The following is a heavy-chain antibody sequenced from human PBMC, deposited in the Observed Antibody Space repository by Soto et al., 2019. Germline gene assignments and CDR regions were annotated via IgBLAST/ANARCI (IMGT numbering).Heavy chain of an antibody. J-gene: IGHJ6*03. Sequence: SVKVSCKASGGTFSSYTISWVRQAPGQGLEWMGRIIPILGIANYAQKFQGRVTITADKSTSTAYMELSSLRSEDTAVYYCARDLRGTTVTTFRYYYYYYMDVWGKGTTVTVSS. CDR1: GGTFSSYT. CDR3: ARDLRGTTVTTFRYYYYYYMDV. D-gene: IGHD4-4*01. CDR2: IIPILGIA. V-gene: IGHV1-69*04.